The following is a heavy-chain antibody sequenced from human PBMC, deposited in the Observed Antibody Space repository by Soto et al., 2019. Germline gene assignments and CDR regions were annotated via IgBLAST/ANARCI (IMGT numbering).Heavy chain of an antibody. CDR2: IIPIFGTA. V-gene: IGHV1-69*01. Sequence: QVQLVQSGAEVKKPGSSVKVSCKASVGTFSSYAISWVRQAPGQGLEWMGGIIPIFGTANYAQKYQGRVTITADESTSTAYMELSSLRSEDTAVYYCGRSGREFVALFDYWGQGTLVTVSS. CDR1: VGTFSSYA. J-gene: IGHJ4*02. D-gene: IGHD5-12*01. CDR3: GRSGREFVALFDY.